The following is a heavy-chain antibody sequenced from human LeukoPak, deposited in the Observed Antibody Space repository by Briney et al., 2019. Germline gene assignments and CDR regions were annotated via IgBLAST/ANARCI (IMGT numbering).Heavy chain of an antibody. CDR2: INHSGST. D-gene: IGHD5-18*01. CDR1: GGSISSYY. J-gene: IGHJ4*02. CDR3: ARGGYSYGYDY. Sequence: SETLSLTCTVSGGSISSYYWSWIRQPPGKGLEWIGEINHSGSTNYNPSLKSRVTISVDTSKNQFSLKLSSVTAADTAVYYCARGGYSYGYDYWGQGTLVTVSS. V-gene: IGHV4-34*01.